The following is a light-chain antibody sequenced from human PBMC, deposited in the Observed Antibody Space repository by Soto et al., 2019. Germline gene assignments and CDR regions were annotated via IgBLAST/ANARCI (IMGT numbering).Light chain of an antibody. Sequence: QSALTQPVSVSGSPGQSIAISCTGTSSDVGAYNYVSWYQQHPGKAPKLMIYEFSNRPSGVSYRFSGSKSGNTASLTISGLQAEDEADYYCRSYTTSSTLVFGGGTKLTVL. CDR1: SSDVGAYNY. V-gene: IGLV2-14*01. CDR2: EFS. J-gene: IGLJ3*02. CDR3: RSYTTSSTLV.